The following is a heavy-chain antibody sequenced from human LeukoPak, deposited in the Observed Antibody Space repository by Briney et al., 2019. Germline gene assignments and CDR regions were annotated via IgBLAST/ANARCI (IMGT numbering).Heavy chain of an antibody. D-gene: IGHD2-15*01. CDR2: TSAYSGNT. J-gene: IGHJ4*02. CDR3: ARDATDAAYTPMNDY. V-gene: IGHV1-18*01. Sequence: ASVKVSCKTSGYTFTNFGISWVRQAPGQGLEWMGWTSAYSGNTNYAQNLRGRVTMIIDRSTSTVYMELRSLGSDDTAVYYCARDATDAAYTPMNDYWGQGTLVTVSS. CDR1: GYTFTNFG.